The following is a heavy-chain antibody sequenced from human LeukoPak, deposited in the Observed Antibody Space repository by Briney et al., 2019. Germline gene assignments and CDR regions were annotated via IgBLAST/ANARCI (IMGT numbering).Heavy chain of an antibody. CDR1: GGTFSSYT. V-gene: IGHV1-69*04. J-gene: IGHJ5*02. CDR3: ARDAHCSGGSCYSGLVWFDP. D-gene: IGHD2-15*01. CDR2: IIPILGIA. Sequence: GASVKVSCKASGGTFSSYTISWVRQARGQGLEWMGRIIPILGIANYAQKFQGRVTITADKSTSTAYMELSSLRSEDTAVYYCARDAHCSGGSCYSGLVWFDPWGQGTLVTVSS.